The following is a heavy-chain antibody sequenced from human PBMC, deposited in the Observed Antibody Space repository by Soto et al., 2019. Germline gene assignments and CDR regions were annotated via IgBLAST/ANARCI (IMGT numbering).Heavy chain of an antibody. CDR1: GYSFSTHS. D-gene: IGHD1-1*01. CDR2: INGGNGNT. CDR3: ARGKGMEENYYYYGTDV. J-gene: IGHJ6*02. V-gene: IGHV1-3*01. Sequence: ASVKVSCKASGYSFSTHSMHWVRQAPGQGLEWMGWINGGNGNTKYSQKFRDRVTITRDASASTGYMELSSLRSEDTAVYYCARGKGMEENYYYYGTDVWGQGTTVTVSS.